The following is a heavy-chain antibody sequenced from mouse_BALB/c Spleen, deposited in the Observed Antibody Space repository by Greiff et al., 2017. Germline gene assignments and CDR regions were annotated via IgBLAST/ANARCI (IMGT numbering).Heavy chain of an antibody. V-gene: IGHV5-9*03. D-gene: IGHD2-14*01. Sequence: EVQVVESGGGLVKPGGSLKLSCAASGFTFSSYTMSWVRQTPEKRLEWVATISSGGGNTYYPDSVKGRFTISRDNAKNNLYLQMSSLRSEDTALYYCARDYRYDVEIAYWGQGTLVTVSA. CDR2: ISSGGGNT. J-gene: IGHJ3*01. CDR1: GFTFSSYT. CDR3: ARDYRYDVEIAY.